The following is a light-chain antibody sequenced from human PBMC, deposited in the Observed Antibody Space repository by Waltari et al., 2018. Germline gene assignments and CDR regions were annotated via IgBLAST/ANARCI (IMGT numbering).Light chain of an antibody. Sequence: DIQMTQSPSSLSASVGDRVTITCRASQSISSYLNWYQQKPGKAPKLLIYAASSLQSGVPSRFSGSGSGTDFTLTISSLQPEDFATYYCQQCHSYSFGQGTKVEI. CDR2: AAS. CDR1: QSISSY. V-gene: IGKV1-39*01. J-gene: IGKJ2*01. CDR3: QQCHSYS.